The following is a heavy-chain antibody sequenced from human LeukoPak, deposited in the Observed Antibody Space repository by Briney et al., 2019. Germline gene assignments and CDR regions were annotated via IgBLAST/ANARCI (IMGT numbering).Heavy chain of an antibody. CDR1: GFTFSNYN. V-gene: IGHV3-21*01. Sequence: TGGSLRLSCAASGFTFSNYNMKWVRPTPGKGLEWVSSITSISSYIYYADSVKGRFSISRGNAKNSLYLQMNSLRAEDTAVYYCARESTSFYGMDVWGQGTTVTVSS. J-gene: IGHJ6*02. CDR3: ARESTSFYGMDV. CDR2: ITSISSYI. D-gene: IGHD2-2*01.